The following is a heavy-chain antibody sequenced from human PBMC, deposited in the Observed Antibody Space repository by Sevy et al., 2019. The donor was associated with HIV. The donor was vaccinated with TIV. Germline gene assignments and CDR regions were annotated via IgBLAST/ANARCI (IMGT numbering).Heavy chain of an antibody. V-gene: IGHV3-30*03. CDR3: ARIRFPESYYYYYGMDV. CDR2: ISYDGSNK. J-gene: IGHJ6*02. D-gene: IGHD3-3*01. Sequence: GGSLRLSCAASGFTFSSYGMHWVRQAPGKGLEWVAVISYDGSNKYYADSVKGRFTISRDNSKNTLYLQMNSLRAEDTAVYYCARIRFPESYYYYYGMDVWCQGTTVTVSS. CDR1: GFTFSSYG.